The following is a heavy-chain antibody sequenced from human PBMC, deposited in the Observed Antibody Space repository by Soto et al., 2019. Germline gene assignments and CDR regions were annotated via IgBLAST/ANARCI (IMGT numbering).Heavy chain of an antibody. V-gene: IGHV1-46*01. J-gene: IGHJ3*02. CDR3: ARAPTTVVTRHAFDI. D-gene: IGHD4-17*01. CDR2: INPSGGST. Sequence: GSVKDCFKASGYPFTSYYMHLVRQAPGQGLEWMGIINPSGGSTSYAQKFQGRVTMTRDTSTSTVYMELSSLRSEDTAVYYCARAPTTVVTRHAFDIWGHGTMVTVSS. CDR1: GYPFTSYY.